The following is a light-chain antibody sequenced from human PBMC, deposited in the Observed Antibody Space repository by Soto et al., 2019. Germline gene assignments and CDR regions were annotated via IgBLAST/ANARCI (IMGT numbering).Light chain of an antibody. Sequence: EIVLTQSPATLSLSPGETATLSCRASQSVSSSLAWYQQKPGQTPRLLIYDASNRATGIPARLSGSGSGTDFTLTVSSREPEDFAVYYCQQRSSWPLTFGGGTKVEIK. CDR2: DAS. CDR3: QQRSSWPLT. J-gene: IGKJ4*01. V-gene: IGKV3-11*01. CDR1: QSVSSS.